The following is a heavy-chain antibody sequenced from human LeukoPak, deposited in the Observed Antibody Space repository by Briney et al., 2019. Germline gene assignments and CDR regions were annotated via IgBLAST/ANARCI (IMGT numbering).Heavy chain of an antibody. V-gene: IGHV4-59*08. Sequence: PSETLSLTCTVSGGSISSYYWSWIRQPPGKGLEWIGYIYYSGSTNYNPSLKSRVTISVDTSKNQFSLKVNSVTAADTAIYYCARHDGESYYGRWFDPWGQGTLVTVSS. CDR2: IYYSGST. CDR1: GGSISSYY. CDR3: ARHDGESYYGRWFDP. J-gene: IGHJ5*02. D-gene: IGHD3-10*02.